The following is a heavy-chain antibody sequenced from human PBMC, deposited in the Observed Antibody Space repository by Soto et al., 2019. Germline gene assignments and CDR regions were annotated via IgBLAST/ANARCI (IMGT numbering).Heavy chain of an antibody. J-gene: IGHJ5*02. D-gene: IGHD2-15*01. CDR1: GFSLSTSGVG. CDR3: APNRCSGGSCYDNWFDP. V-gene: IGHV2-5*01. CDR2: IYWNDDK. Sequence: SGPTLVNPTQTLTLTCTFSGFSLSTSGVGVGWIRQPPGKALEWLALIYWNDDKRYSPSLKSRLTITKDTSKNQVVLTMTNMDPVDTATYYCAPNRCSGGSCYDNWFDPWGQGTLVTVSS.